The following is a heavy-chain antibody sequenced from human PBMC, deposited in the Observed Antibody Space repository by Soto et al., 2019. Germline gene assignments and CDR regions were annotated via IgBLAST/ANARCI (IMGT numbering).Heavy chain of an antibody. CDR3: ARDGDVNTGFGKDY. CDR2: IWHDGGNK. V-gene: IGHV3-33*01. J-gene: IGHJ4*02. Sequence: GGSLRLSCAASGFTFSSYGMHWVRQAPGKWLEWVAFIWHDGGNKFYAESVKGRFTISRDNSKNTLYLQMTSLSAEDTAMYYCARDGDVNTGFGKDYWGQGTLVTVSS. CDR1: GFTFSSYG. D-gene: IGHD3-16*01.